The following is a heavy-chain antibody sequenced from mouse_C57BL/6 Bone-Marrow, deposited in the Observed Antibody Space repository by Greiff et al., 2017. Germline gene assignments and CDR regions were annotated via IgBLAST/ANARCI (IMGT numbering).Heavy chain of an antibody. CDR3: ARDLGRWYFDV. CDR2: IHPNSGST. CDR1: GYTFTSYW. Sequence: QVQLQQPGAELVKPGASVKLSCKASGYTFTSYWMHWVKQRPGQGLEWIGMIHPNSGSTNYNEKFKSKATLTVDKSSSTAYMQLSSLTSEDSAVYYCARDLGRWYFDVWCTGTTATVSS. D-gene: IGHD4-1*01. V-gene: IGHV1-64*01. J-gene: IGHJ1*03.